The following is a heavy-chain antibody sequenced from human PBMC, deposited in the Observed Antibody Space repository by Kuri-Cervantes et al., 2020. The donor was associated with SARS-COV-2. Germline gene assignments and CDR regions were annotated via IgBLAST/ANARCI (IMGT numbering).Heavy chain of an antibody. V-gene: IGHV1-46*01. CDR3: ARLYDILTGYPRVLAMDI. J-gene: IGHJ3*02. Sequence: ASVKVSCKASGYTFTSYYMHWVRQAPGQGLEWMGIINPSGGSTSYAQKFQGRVTMTRDTSTSTVYMELSSLRSEDTAVYYCARLYDILTGYPRVLAMDIWGQGTMVTVSS. D-gene: IGHD3-9*01. CDR1: GYTFTSYY. CDR2: INPSGGST.